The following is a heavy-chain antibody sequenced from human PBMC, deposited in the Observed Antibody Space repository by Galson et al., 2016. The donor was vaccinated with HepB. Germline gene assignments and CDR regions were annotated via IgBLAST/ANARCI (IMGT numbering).Heavy chain of an antibody. CDR2: FYYSGST. D-gene: IGHD2-21*02. CDR3: ATRIVTANKNYGLDI. Sequence: SETLSLTCTVSGGSISSTGHYWGWIRQPPGKALEGIGNFYYSGSTSYNPSLESRVTIPVDMSKDQFSLKLTSVTAADTAVYYCATRIVTANKNYGLDIWGQGTTVIVSS. CDR1: GGSISSTGHY. J-gene: IGHJ6*02. V-gene: IGHV4-39*01.